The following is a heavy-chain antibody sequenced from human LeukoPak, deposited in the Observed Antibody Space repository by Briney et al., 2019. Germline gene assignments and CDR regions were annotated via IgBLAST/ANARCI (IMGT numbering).Heavy chain of an antibody. D-gene: IGHD6-13*01. CDR2: IYPGDSDT. Sequence: GESLKISCKGSGYSFTSYWIGWVRQMPGKGLEWMGIIYPGDSDTRYSPSFQGQVTISADKSISTAYLQWSSLKASDTAMYYCARQYSSSWYPEFYYFDYWGQGTLVTVSS. CDR1: GYSFTSYW. CDR3: ARQYSSSWYPEFYYFDY. J-gene: IGHJ4*02. V-gene: IGHV5-51*01.